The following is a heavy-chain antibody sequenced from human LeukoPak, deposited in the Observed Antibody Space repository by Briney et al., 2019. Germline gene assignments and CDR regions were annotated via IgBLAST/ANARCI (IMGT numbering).Heavy chain of an antibody. D-gene: IGHD1-14*01. CDR1: GFTFSSYS. J-gene: IGHJ4*02. CDR3: LPELGAKNYFDY. V-gene: IGHV3-30*03. CDR2: ISHDGSYQ. Sequence: GGSLRLSCAASGFTFSSYSMNWVRQAPGKGLELLAYISHDGSYQYHVDSVKGRFTVSRDNSKNTLYLQMNSLSAEDSAVYYCLPELGAKNYFDYWGQGTLVTVSS.